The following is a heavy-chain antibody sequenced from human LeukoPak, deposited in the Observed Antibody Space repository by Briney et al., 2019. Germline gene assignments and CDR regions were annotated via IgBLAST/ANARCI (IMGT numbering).Heavy chain of an antibody. Sequence: SETLSLTCTVSGGSISSYYWSWIRQPPGKGLEWIGYIYYSGSTNYNPPLKSRVTISVDTSKNQFSLKLSSVTAADTAVYYCAREKRRFGVRGEHFDYWGQGTLVTVFS. D-gene: IGHD3-10*01. CDR3: AREKRRFGVRGEHFDY. CDR2: IYYSGST. CDR1: GGSISSYY. J-gene: IGHJ4*02. V-gene: IGHV4-59*01.